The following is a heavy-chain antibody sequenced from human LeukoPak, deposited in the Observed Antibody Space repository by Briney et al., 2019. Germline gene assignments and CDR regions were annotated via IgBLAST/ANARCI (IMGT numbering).Heavy chain of an antibody. CDR1: GGSISSGDYY. D-gene: IGHD1-1*01. CDR3: ARDHNFAEGIY. J-gene: IGHJ4*02. CDR2: IYYSGST. V-gene: IGHV4-30-4*08. Sequence: PSETLSLTCTVSGGSISSGDYYWSWIRQPPGKGLEWIGYIYYSGSTYYNPSLKSRVTISVDTSKNQFSLKLSSVTAADTAVYYCARDHNFAEGIYWGQGTLVTVSS.